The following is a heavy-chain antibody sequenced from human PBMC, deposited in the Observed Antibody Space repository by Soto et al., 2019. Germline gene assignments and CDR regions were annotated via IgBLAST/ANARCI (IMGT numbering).Heavy chain of an antibody. CDR1: GCSISSGGYY. CDR2: IYYSGST. D-gene: IGHD3-22*01. Sequence: KPSGALSLTCTVSGCSISSGGYYWSWIRQHPGKGLEWIGYIYYSGSTYYNPSLKSRVTISVDTSKNQFSLKLSSVTAADTAVYYCASSGDYYDSSGLFYGTDVWGPGTTVTVSS. CDR3: ASSGDYYDSSGLFYGTDV. J-gene: IGHJ6*02. V-gene: IGHV4-31*03.